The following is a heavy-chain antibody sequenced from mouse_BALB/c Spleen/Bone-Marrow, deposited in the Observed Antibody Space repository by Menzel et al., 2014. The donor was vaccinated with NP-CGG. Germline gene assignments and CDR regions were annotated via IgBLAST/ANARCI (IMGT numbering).Heavy chain of an antibody. D-gene: IGHD2-5*01. J-gene: IGHJ2*01. V-gene: IGHV1-80*01. CDR3: AFSNYDFDY. CDR1: GYAFSSYW. CDR2: TYPGDGDT. Sequence: QVQLKDFGAELVRPGSSVKIFCMAFGYAFSSYWMNWVKQRPGQGLEWIGQTYPGDGDTKYSGKFKGKATLTADESSSTAYMQHSSITSEDSAVYFCAFSNYDFDYWGQGTTLSVSS.